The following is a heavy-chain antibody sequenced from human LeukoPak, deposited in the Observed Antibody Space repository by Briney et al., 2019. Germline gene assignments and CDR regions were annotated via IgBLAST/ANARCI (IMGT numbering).Heavy chain of an antibody. Sequence: GGSLRLSCVASGFAFGRHAMSWVRQAPGKGLEWVSSISGVGGSTYYADSVKGRFTISRDNSKNTLYLQMNSLRAEDTAVYYCAKDMSYWGQGTLVTVSS. V-gene: IGHV3-23*01. CDR3: AKDMSY. D-gene: IGHD3-10*02. J-gene: IGHJ4*02. CDR2: ISGVGGST. CDR1: GFAFGRHA.